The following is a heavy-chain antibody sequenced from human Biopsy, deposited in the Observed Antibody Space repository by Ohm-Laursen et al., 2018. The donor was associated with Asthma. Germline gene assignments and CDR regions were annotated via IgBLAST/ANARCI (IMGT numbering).Heavy chain of an antibody. V-gene: IGHV3-53*01. CDR3: ARISRLGYNSLDYGMDV. Sequence: SLRLSCAASGFRVSTKYMSWVRQAPGKGLEWVSLIYSGDNTYYADSVKGRFTISRDHSKLYLQMNNLRAEDTAVYHCARISRLGYNSLDYGMDVWGQGTTVTVSS. D-gene: IGHD5-24*01. J-gene: IGHJ6*02. CDR1: GFRVSTKY. CDR2: IYSGDNT.